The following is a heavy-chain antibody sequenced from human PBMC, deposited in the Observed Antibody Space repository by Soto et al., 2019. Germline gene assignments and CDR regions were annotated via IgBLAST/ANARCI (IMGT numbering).Heavy chain of an antibody. CDR3: ARGVYYDSSGYYPGVDY. Sequence: GGSLRLSCAASGFTFSSYGMHWVRQAPGKGLEWVAVIWYDGSNKYYADSVKGRFTISRDNSKNTLHLQMNSLRAEDTAVYYCARGVYYDSSGYYPGVDYWGQGTLVTVSS. V-gene: IGHV3-33*01. CDR2: IWYDGSNK. CDR1: GFTFSSYG. D-gene: IGHD3-22*01. J-gene: IGHJ4*02.